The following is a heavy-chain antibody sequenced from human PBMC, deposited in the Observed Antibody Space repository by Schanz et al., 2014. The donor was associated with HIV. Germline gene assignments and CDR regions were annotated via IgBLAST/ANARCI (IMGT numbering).Heavy chain of an antibody. V-gene: IGHV1-69*01. CDR2: IIPIFVTT. J-gene: IGHJ3*02. D-gene: IGHD1-1*01. CDR3: ASPAESERGPGDAFDI. Sequence: QVPLVQSGAEVKKPGSSVKVSCTASGGTFSIYAISWVRQAPGQGLEWMGGIIPIFVTTNYAPRFQGRLTMTADVSTNTASMELSSLRPEDTAVYYCASPAESERGPGDAFDIWGQGTLVTVSS. CDR1: GGTFSIYA.